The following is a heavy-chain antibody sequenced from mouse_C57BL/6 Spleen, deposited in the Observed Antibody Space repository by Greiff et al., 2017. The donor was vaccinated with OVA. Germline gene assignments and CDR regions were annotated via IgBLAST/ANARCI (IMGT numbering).Heavy chain of an antibody. CDR1: GYTFTSYW. J-gene: IGHJ2*01. D-gene: IGHD2-10*02. Sequence: VQLQQSGAELVRPGSSVKLSCKASGYTFTSYWMHWVKQRPIQGLEWIGNIDPSDSETHYNQKFKDKATLTVDKSSSTAYMQLSSLTSEDSAVYYCARWSVWSFDYWGQGTTLTVSS. CDR2: IDPSDSET. V-gene: IGHV1-52*01. CDR3: ARWSVWSFDY.